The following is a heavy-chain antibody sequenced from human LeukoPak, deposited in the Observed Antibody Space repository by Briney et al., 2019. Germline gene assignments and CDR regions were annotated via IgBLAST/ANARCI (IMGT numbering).Heavy chain of an antibody. CDR3: ARDRGSRGSSTSN. CDR1: GGSISSGSYY. D-gene: IGHD2-2*01. CDR2: IYTSGST. J-gene: IGHJ4*02. V-gene: IGHV4-61*02. Sequence: PSQTLSLTCTVSGGSISSGSYYWSWIRQPAGKGLEWIGRIYTSGSTNYNPSLKSRVTISVDTSKNQFSLKLSSVTAADTAVYYCARDRGSRGSSTSNWGQGTLVTVSS.